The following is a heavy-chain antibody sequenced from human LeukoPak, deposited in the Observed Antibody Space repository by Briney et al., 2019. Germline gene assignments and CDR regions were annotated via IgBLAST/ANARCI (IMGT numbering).Heavy chain of an antibody. V-gene: IGHV1-46*01. CDR1: GYTFTSYY. Sequence: GPSVTLSCKSSGYTFTSYYMHWVRQAPGQGLEWMGLLNPIGGSTSCAQKFQGRVTMTRDTSTNTVYMELSSLRSEDTALYYCARGRWPGGGDLSVDYWGQGTLDTVFS. J-gene: IGHJ4*02. CDR2: LNPIGGST. D-gene: IGHD2-21*02. CDR3: ARGRWPGGGDLSVDY.